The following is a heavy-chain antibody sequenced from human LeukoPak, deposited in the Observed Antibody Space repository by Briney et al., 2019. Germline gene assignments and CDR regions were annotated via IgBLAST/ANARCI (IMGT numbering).Heavy chain of an antibody. V-gene: IGHV1-8*03. Sequence: GASVKVSCKASGYTFTRYDINWVRQATGQGLEWMGWINLKSGNTGHAQKFQGRVTITRDTSISTVYLELSSLRSEDTALYFCTRVDGSPDYWGQGTLATVSS. J-gene: IGHJ4*02. CDR1: GYTFTRYD. D-gene: IGHD2-15*01. CDR3: TRVDGSPDY. CDR2: INLKSGNT.